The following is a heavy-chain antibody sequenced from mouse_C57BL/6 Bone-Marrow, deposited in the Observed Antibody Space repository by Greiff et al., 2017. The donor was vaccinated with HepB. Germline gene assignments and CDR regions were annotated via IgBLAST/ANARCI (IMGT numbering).Heavy chain of an antibody. V-gene: IGHV2-2*01. J-gene: IGHJ4*01. Sequence: QVQLQQSGPGLVQPSQSLSITCTVSGFSLTSYGVHWVRQSPGKGLEWLGVIWSGGSKDYNAAFISRLSISKDNSKSQVFFKMNSLQADDTAIYYCARNRGLLRAMDYWGQGTSVTVSS. CDR3: ARNRGLLRAMDY. CDR1: GFSLTSYG. D-gene: IGHD1-1*01. CDR2: IWSGGSK.